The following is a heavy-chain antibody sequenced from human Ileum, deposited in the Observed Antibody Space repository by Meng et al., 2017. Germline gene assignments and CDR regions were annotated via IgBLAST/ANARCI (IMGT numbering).Heavy chain of an antibody. Sequence: QVQLQQWGAGLLKPSETLSLTCVVYGGSFSANYWTWIRQPPGKGLEWIGEFNHNGNTNYKPSLKSRVTISVDTSKKQFSLRLTSVTAADTAVYYCASARYDNWGQGTLVTVSS. CDR2: FNHNGNT. CDR1: GGSFSANY. V-gene: IGHV4-34*01. CDR3: ASARYDN. J-gene: IGHJ4*02.